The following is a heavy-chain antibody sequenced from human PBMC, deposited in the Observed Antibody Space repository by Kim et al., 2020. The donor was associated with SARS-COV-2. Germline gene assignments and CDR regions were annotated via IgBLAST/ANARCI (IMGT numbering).Heavy chain of an antibody. J-gene: IGHJ4*02. D-gene: IGHD1-26*01. V-gene: IGHV1-2*02. Sequence: NYAKKVQGRVTMTRDTSISTAYMELSRLRSDDTAVYYCARDQGELLVDYWGQGTLVTVSS. CDR3: ARDQGELLVDY.